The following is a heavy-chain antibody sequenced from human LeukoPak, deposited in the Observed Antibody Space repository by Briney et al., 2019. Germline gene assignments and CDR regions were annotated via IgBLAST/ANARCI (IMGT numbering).Heavy chain of an antibody. V-gene: IGHV4-39*01. CDR3: VLGYGIQLPDDY. J-gene: IGHJ4*02. CDR1: GGSISSSSYY. D-gene: IGHD5-12*01. CDR2: IYYSGST. Sequence: SETLSLTCTVSGGSISSSSYYWGWIRQPPGKGLEWIGSIYYSGSTYYNPSLKSRVTISVDTSKNQFSLKLSSVTAADTAVYYCVLGYGIQLPDDYWGQGTLVTVSS.